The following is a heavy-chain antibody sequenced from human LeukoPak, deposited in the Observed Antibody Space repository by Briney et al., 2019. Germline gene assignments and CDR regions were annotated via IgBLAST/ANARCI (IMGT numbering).Heavy chain of an antibody. J-gene: IGHJ4*02. CDR3: ARGYYYDSSGYYPY. V-gene: IGHV4-34*01. Sequence: SETLSLTCAVYGGSFSGYYWSWIRQPPGKGLEWIGEINHSGSTNYNPSLKSRVTISVDTSKNQFSLKLSSVTAADTAVYYCARGYYYDSSGYYPYWGQGTLVTVSS. D-gene: IGHD3-22*01. CDR1: GGSFSGYY. CDR2: INHSGST.